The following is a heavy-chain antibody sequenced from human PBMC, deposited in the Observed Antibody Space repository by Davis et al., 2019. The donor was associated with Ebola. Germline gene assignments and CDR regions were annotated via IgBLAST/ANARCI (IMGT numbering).Heavy chain of an antibody. CDR1: GAVFSSYA. CDR3: TGGACSNGSCSLRYYFDD. J-gene: IGHJ4*02. D-gene: IGHD2-15*01. CDR2: IIPKLNIP. V-gene: IGHV1-69*04. Sequence: SVKVSCKASGAVFSSYALSWVRQAPGQGPEWIGRIIPKLNIPNYAQRLQGRVSITADTSTNTAHMELSSLTSEDTAVYYCTGGACSNGSCSLRYYFDDWGQGTLVTVSS.